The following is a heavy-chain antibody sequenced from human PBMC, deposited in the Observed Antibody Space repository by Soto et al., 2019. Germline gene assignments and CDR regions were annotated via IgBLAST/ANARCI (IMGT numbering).Heavy chain of an antibody. Sequence: GESLKISCEVSGYTFTSYWITWVRQMPGKGLQWMGMIDPSDSSTDYSPSFQGHVTLSVDRSISTAYLQLSRLKASDTALYFCXRRYPYCSSSSCSNMDVWGQGTTVTVSS. CDR3: XRRYPYCSSSSCSNMDV. J-gene: IGHJ6*02. CDR2: IDPSDSST. V-gene: IGHV5-10-1*01. D-gene: IGHD2-15*01. CDR1: GYTFTSYW.